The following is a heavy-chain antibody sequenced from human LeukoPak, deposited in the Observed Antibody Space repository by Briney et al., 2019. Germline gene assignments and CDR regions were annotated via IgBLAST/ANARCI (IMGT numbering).Heavy chain of an antibody. CDR2: INYSGNT. J-gene: IGHJ4*02. V-gene: IGHV4-59*08. CDR3: ARLNVLNNSVLHHFDR. CDR1: DCSISGYY. D-gene: IGHD1/OR15-1a*01. Sequence: SETLSLTCTVSDCSISGYYWSWIRQPPEKGLEWIAYINYSGNTDYNPSLKSRVTISVDTSKNHFSLKLNSVTAVGTAVYYCARLNVLNNSVLHHFDRWGQGTLATVSS.